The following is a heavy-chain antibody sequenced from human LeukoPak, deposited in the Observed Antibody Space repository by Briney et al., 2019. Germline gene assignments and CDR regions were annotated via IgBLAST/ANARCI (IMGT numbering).Heavy chain of an antibody. CDR1: GGSISSYY. CDR3: ARTTEGGYTYGYFYYSYMDV. V-gene: IGHV4-59*01. D-gene: IGHD5-18*01. Sequence: ASETLSLTCTVSGGSISSYYWSWIRQPPGRGLELIGYIYYSGSTNYNPSLKSRVTISVDTSKNQFSLKLSSVTAADTAVYYCARTTEGGYTYGYFYYSYMDVWGKGTTVTISS. CDR2: IYYSGST. J-gene: IGHJ6*03.